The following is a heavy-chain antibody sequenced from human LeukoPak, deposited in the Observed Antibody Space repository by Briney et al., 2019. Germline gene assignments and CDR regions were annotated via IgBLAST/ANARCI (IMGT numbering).Heavy chain of an antibody. CDR1: GSSITSVSHY. Sequence: PSETLSLTCTISGSSITSVSHYWGWIRQPPGKGLEWIGDIYYTGSTYYSPSLRSRVTMSVHTSENQFSLRLNAVTAVDTAVYYCARRWGNIVGVTYEYWGQGTLVTVSS. V-gene: IGHV4-39*01. CDR3: ARRWGNIVGVTYEY. CDR2: IYYTGST. J-gene: IGHJ4*02. D-gene: IGHD3-16*01.